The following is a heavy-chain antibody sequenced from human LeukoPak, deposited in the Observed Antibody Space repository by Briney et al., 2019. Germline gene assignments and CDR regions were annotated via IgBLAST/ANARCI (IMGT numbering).Heavy chain of an antibody. J-gene: IGHJ4*02. D-gene: IGHD2-2*02. CDR2: IGATGGNI. Sequence: PGGSLRLSCAASGFTFSSYAMNWVRQAPGKGLEWVSVIGATGGNIYYADSVKGRFTISRDNSKNTLYLQMNSRRAEDTAIYYCAKRGHCSSTSCYTEAWGQGTLVTVSS. CDR1: GFTFSSYA. CDR3: AKRGHCSSTSCYTEA. V-gene: IGHV3-23*01.